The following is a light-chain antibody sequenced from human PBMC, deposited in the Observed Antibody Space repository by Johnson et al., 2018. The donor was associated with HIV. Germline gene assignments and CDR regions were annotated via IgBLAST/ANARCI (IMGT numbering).Light chain of an antibody. Sequence: QSVLTQPPSVSAAPGQKVTISCSGSNSNIGNNYVSWYQHLPGTGPKLLIYENNKRPSGIPDRFSGSKSGTAATLGITGLQTGDEAAYYCGRWDDSLSTYVFGTGTKVTVL. V-gene: IGLV1-51*02. CDR1: NSNIGNNY. J-gene: IGLJ1*01. CDR2: ENN. CDR3: GRWDDSLSTYV.